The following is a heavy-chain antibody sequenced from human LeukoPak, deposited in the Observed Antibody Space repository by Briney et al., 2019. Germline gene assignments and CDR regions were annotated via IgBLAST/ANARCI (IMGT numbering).Heavy chain of an antibody. J-gene: IGHJ4*02. Sequence: GGSLRLSCAASGFTFTTYAMHWVRQAPGKGLEWVAVISYDGTNKYYADSVKGRFTISRDNSKRTLYLQMNSLRPEDTAVYFCVKDRADHYSFDSWGQGTLVTVSS. CDR1: GFTFTTYA. CDR3: VKDRADHYSFDS. V-gene: IGHV3-30-3*01. CDR2: ISYDGTNK. D-gene: IGHD4-11*01.